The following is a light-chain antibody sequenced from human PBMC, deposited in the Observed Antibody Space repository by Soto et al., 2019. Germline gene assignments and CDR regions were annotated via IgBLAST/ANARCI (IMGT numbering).Light chain of an antibody. J-gene: IGLJ1*01. CDR3: ISYTITDTYV. Sequence: QSALTQPASVSGSPGQSITISCTGTSSDVGIYNYVSWFQQHPGKAPKLMIYEVSNRPAGVSNRFSGSKSANTASLTISGLQAEDEADYYCISYTITDTYVFGTGTKVTVL. V-gene: IGLV2-14*01. CDR2: EVS. CDR1: SSDVGIYNY.